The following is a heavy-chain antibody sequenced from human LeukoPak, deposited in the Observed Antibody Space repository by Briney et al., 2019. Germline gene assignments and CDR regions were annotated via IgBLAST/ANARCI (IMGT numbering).Heavy chain of an antibody. CDR3: ARDRDYFDH. J-gene: IGHJ4*02. Sequence: ASETLSLTCAVYGGSFSGYYWSWIRQPPGKGLEWIGEINHSGSTNYNPSLKSRVTISVDTSKNQFSLKLSSVTAADTAVYYCARDRDYFDHWGQGTLVTVSS. CDR1: GGSFSGYY. CDR2: INHSGST. V-gene: IGHV4-34*01. D-gene: IGHD1-14*01.